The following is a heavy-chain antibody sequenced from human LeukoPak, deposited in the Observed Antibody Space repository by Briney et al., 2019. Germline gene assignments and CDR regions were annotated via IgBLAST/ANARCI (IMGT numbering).Heavy chain of an antibody. J-gene: IGHJ6*03. V-gene: IGHV3-21*01. CDR2: ISNSGSSI. D-gene: IGHD3-16*01. CDR3: ARAVTGTTFGGYYYYYMDV. CDR1: GFSFNSYS. Sequence: GSLRLSCAASGFSFNSYSMIWVRQAPGKGLEWVSSISNSGSSIYYADSVKGRFTISRDNAKNSLYLQMNSLRAEDTAVYYCARAVTGTTFGGYYYYYMDVWGKGTTVTVSS.